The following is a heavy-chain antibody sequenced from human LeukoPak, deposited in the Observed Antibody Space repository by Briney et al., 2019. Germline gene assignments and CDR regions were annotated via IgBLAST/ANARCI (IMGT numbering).Heavy chain of an antibody. Sequence: TGGSLRLSCEASGITFSTSDMHWVRQAPGKGLEWVSVIGTAGDTYYADSVKGRFTISRENGKNSLYLQMNSLRAGDTAVYYCARGSVRVGMDVWGQGTTVTVSS. V-gene: IGHV3-13*01. J-gene: IGHJ6*02. CDR1: GITFSTSD. D-gene: IGHD6-13*01. CDR2: IGTAGDT. CDR3: ARGSVRVGMDV.